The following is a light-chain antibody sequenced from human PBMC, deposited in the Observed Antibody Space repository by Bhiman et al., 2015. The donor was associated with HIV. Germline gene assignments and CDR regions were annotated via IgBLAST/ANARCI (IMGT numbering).Light chain of an antibody. CDR1: ELGDKY. CDR2: QDT. Sequence: SYELTQPPSVSVSPGQTATITCSGDELGDKYACWYQQKAGQSPVLVIYQDTERPSGIPERFSGSNSGNTATLTISGTQTMDEADYYCQAWDSRALYVFGNGTKVTVL. J-gene: IGLJ1*01. CDR3: QAWDSRALYV. V-gene: IGLV3-1*01.